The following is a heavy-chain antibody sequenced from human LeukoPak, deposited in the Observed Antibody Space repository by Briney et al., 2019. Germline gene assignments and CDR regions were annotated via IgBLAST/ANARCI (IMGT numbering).Heavy chain of an antibody. CDR1: GFIFNNYV. Sequence: GGSLRLSCAASGFIFNNYVMSWVRQGPGKGLEWVSASGGGGGRTYYADSVKGRFTISRDNSKNTLYLQMNSLRAEDTAVYYCAKEKSSMGYFDYWGQGTLVTVSS. CDR3: AKEKSSMGYFDY. V-gene: IGHV3-23*01. D-gene: IGHD6-6*01. J-gene: IGHJ4*02. CDR2: SGGGGGRT.